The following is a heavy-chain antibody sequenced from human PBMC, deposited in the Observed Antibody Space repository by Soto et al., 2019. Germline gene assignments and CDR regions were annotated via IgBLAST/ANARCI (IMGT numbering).Heavy chain of an antibody. CDR2: IYYSGST. V-gene: IGHV4-31*03. CDR3: AREIIWFGELFDY. D-gene: IGHD3-10*01. CDR1: GGSISSGGYY. J-gene: IGHJ4*02. Sequence: QVQLQESGPGLVKPSQTLSLTCTVSGGSISSGGYYWSWIRQHPGKGLEWIGYIYYSGSTYYNPSLKTRDTISVHTSKHQSSLKLSSVTAADTAVYYCAREIIWFGELFDYWGQGTLVPVSS.